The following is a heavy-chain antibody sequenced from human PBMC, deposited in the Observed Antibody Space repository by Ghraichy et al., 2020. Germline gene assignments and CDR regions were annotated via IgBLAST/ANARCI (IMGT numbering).Heavy chain of an antibody. CDR3: ARTYSSSWVYYFDY. D-gene: IGHD6-13*01. CDR2: IYSGGST. Sequence: GGSLRLSCAASGFTVSSNYMSWVRQAPGKGLEWVSVIYSGGSTYYADSVKGRFTISRDNSKNTLYLQMNSLRAEDTAVYYCARTYSSSWVYYFDYWGQGTLVTVSS. J-gene: IGHJ4*02. V-gene: IGHV3-53*01. CDR1: GFTVSSNY.